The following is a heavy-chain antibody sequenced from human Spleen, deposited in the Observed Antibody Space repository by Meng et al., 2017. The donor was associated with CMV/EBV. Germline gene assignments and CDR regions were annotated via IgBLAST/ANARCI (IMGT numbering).Heavy chain of an antibody. Sequence: GESLKISCAASGFTFDDYGMSWVRQAPGKGLEWVSGINWNGGRTRYADSVKGRFTISRDNAKNSLYLQMNSLRAEDTAVYYCAKAKSLGMTCFDNWGQGTLVTVSS. CDR1: GFTFDDYG. CDR2: INWNGGRT. J-gene: IGHJ4*02. D-gene: IGHD3-16*01. V-gene: IGHV3-20*04. CDR3: AKAKSLGMTCFDN.